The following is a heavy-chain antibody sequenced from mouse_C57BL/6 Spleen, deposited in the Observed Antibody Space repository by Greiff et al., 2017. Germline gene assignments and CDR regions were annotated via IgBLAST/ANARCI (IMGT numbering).Heavy chain of an antibody. J-gene: IGHJ1*03. V-gene: IGHV10-1*01. Sequence: GGGLVQPKGSLKLSCAASGFSFNTYAMNWVRQAPGKGLEWVARIRSKSNNYATYYADSVKDRFTISRDDSESMLYLQMNNLKTEDTAMYYCVRHPDYYYGSRGYFDVWGTGTTVTVSS. CDR2: IRSKSNNYAT. D-gene: IGHD1-1*01. CDR3: VRHPDYYYGSRGYFDV. CDR1: GFSFNTYA.